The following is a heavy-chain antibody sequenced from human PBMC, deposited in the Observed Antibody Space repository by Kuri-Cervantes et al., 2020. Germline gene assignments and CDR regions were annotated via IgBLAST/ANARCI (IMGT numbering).Heavy chain of an antibody. CDR2: IKQDGSEE. CDR3: ARVWGKYDFWSGYYEVYYSYMDV. Sequence: LSRTCAASGFPFSTYWMSWVRQAPGKGLVCVSNIKQDGSEEYYVDSVKGRFTISRDNAKNSLYLQMHKLRAEETTVYYCARVWGKYDFWSGYYEVYYSYMDVWGKETTVTVSS. V-gene: IGHV3-7*01. D-gene: IGHD3-3*01. J-gene: IGHJ6*03. CDR1: GFPFSTYW.